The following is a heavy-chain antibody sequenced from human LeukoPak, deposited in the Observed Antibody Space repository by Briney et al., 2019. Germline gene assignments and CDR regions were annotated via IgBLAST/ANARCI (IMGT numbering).Heavy chain of an antibody. Sequence: SETLSLTCSVSGDSISTYHWNWIRKPPGKGLEWIGYMQSTGNSKYNPSLKNRVNIFIDMSKNQFVLKLRSVTAADTAVYYCARDKRHSYGRYFDPWGQGMLVTVSS. CDR2: MQSTGNS. J-gene: IGHJ4*02. CDR1: GDSISTYH. V-gene: IGHV4-59*01. CDR3: ARDKRHSYGRYFDP. D-gene: IGHD5-18*01.